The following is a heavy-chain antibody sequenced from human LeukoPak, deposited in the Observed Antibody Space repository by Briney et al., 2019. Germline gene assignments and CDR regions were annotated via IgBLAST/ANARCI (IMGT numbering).Heavy chain of an antibody. J-gene: IGHJ4*02. V-gene: IGHV3-20*04. CDR2: VNWSGGST. CDR1: GFTFDDYV. D-gene: IGHD1-26*01. Sequence: GGSLRLSCAASGFTFDDYVMSWVRQAPGKGLELVSSVNWSGGSTAYADSVKGRFTISRDNAKNSLYLQMNSLRAEGTALYYCTRGSGSYPDYWGQGTLVTVSS. CDR3: TRGSGSYPDY.